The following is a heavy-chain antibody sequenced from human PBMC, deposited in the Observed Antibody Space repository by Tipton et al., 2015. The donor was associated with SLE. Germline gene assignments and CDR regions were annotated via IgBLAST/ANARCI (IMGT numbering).Heavy chain of an antibody. CDR3: AGQNIVATRGAFDI. D-gene: IGHD5-12*01. J-gene: IGHJ3*02. CDR2: IYYSGSS. CDR1: GGSISSTTYY. Sequence: TLSLTCTVSGGSISSTTYYWGWIRQPPGKGLEWIGIIYYSGSSYCNPSLKSRVTISVDTSKNQFSLRLSSVTAADTAVYYCAGQNIVATRGAFDIWGQGTMVTVSS. V-gene: IGHV4-39*01.